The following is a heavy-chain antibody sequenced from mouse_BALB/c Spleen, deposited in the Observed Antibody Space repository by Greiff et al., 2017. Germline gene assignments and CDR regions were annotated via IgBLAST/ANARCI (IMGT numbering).Heavy chain of an antibody. D-gene: IGHD2-14*01. CDR2: IWGDGST. V-gene: IGHV2-6-7*01. CDR3: AKYRDAMDY. J-gene: IGHJ4*01. CDR1: GFSLTGYW. Sequence: VLLVESGPGLVAPSLSVPLTCTVSGFSLTGYWVNWVRQPPGKGLEWLGMIWGDGSTDNNTALKSRLSISKVNSKSHVFLKMDSLQTDDTARYYYAKYRDAMDYWGQGTSGTVAS.